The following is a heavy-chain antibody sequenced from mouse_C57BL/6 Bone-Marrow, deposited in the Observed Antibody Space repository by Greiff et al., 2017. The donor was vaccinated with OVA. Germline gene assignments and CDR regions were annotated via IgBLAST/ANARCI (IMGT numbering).Heavy chain of an antibody. V-gene: IGHV14-4*01. CDR3: TTAGLIMVTTRFAY. CDR2: IDPENGDT. CDR1: GFNIKDDY. Sequence: DVKLQESGAELVRPGASVKLSCTASGFNIKDDYMHWVKQRPEQGLEWIGWIDPENGDTEYASKFQGKATITADTSSNTAYLQLSSLTSEDTAVYYCTTAGLIMVTTRFAYWGQGTLVTVSA. D-gene: IGHD2-2*01. J-gene: IGHJ3*01.